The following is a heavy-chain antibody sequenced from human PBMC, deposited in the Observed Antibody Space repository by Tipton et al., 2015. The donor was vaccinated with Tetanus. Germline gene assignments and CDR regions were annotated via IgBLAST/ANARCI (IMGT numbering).Heavy chain of an antibody. Sequence: QSGAEVKRPGSSVKVSCRASGGIFGDVTIIWVRQAPGQGLEWMAGIITNSGTTTFAQRFQGRVTITVDASTSAAYMELSDLRSDDTAVYYCARVQIATYSFYYYGVDVWGQGTTVTVSS. D-gene: IGHD2-21*01. CDR3: ARVQIATYSFYYYGVDV. CDR1: GGIFGDVT. CDR2: IITNSGTT. J-gene: IGHJ6*02. V-gene: IGHV1-69*01.